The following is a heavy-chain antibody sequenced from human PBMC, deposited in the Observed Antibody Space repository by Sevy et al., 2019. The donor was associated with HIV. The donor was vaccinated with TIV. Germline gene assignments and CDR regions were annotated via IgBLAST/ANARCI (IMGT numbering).Heavy chain of an antibody. J-gene: IGHJ3*02. CDR3: ARESKDAFDI. Sequence: GGSLRLSCTASGVTFSNYAMHSVRQAPGKWLEWVAFTSYNGRNKYYADSVKGRFTISRDNSKNTLSLQMNSLRAEDTAVYYCARESKDAFDIWGQGTMVTVSS. V-gene: IGHV3-30-3*01. CDR2: TSYNGRNK. CDR1: GVTFSNYA.